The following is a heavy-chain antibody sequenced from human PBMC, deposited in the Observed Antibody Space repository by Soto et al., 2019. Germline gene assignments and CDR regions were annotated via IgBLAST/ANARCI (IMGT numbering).Heavy chain of an antibody. CDR3: ARAITMVRGVIILPHYSYYMDV. J-gene: IGHJ6*03. V-gene: IGHV3-74*01. Sequence: PGGSLRLSCAASGFTFSSYWMHWVRQAPGKGLVWVSRINSDGSSTSYADSVKGRFTISRDNAKNTLYLQMNSLRAEDTAVYYCARAITMVRGVIILPHYSYYMDVWGKGTTVTVSS. D-gene: IGHD3-10*01. CDR2: INSDGSST. CDR1: GFTFSSYW.